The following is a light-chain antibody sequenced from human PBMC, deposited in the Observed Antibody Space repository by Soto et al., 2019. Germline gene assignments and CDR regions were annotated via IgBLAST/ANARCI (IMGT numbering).Light chain of an antibody. Sequence: EIVMAQSPATLSVSPGERAALACRASQSVSNNLAWYQQKPGQTPRILIFGASTRATGIPARFSGSGSEAECALTISTLQSEDFAVYYCQQYSVWPLTFGGGTKVDIK. J-gene: IGKJ4*01. V-gene: IGKV3D-15*01. CDR1: QSVSNN. CDR2: GAS. CDR3: QQYSVWPLT.